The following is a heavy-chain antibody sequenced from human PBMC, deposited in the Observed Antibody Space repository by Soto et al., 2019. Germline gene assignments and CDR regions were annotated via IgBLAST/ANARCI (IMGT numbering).Heavy chain of an antibody. CDR1: GDSISSPKW. CDR2: LLHSGTT. CDR3: AYSSGGYRHDF. D-gene: IGHD6-19*01. V-gene: IGHV4-4*02. J-gene: IGHJ3*01. Sequence: QVQLQESGPGLVKPSGTLSLTCAVSGDSISSPKWWTWRRQPPGKGLVWIGALLHSGTTNYNPSLKSRVILSVDKSQNQFSLSLTTVTAAEPAIYYCAYSSGGYRHDFWGQGTSVTVSS.